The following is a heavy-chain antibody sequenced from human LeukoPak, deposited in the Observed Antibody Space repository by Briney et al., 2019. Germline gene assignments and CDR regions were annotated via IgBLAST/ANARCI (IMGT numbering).Heavy chain of an antibody. J-gene: IGHJ4*02. D-gene: IGHD3-22*01. CDR2: ISYDGSNK. CDR3: AKGIFWFPYYDSSGYYPAVKY. CDR1: GFTFSSYG. Sequence: GGSLRLSCAASGFTFSSYGMHWVRQAPGKGLEWVAVISYDGSNKYYADSVKGRFTISRDNSKNTLYLQMNSQRAEDTAVYYCAKGIFWFPYYDSSGYYPAVKYWGQGTLVTVSS. V-gene: IGHV3-30*18.